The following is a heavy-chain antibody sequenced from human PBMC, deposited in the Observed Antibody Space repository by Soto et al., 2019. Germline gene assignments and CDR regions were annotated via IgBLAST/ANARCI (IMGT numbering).Heavy chain of an antibody. V-gene: IGHV4-34*01. CDR1: GGSFSGYY. D-gene: IGHD6-19*01. CDR3: ARLRRAGSSPGNKRVRFDP. CDR2: INHSGST. J-gene: IGHJ5*02. Sequence: TLSLTCAVYGGSFSGYYWSWIRQPPGKGLEWIGEINHSGSTNYNPSLKSRVTISVDTSKNQFSLKLSSVTAADTAVYYCARLRRAGSSPGNKRVRFDPWGQGTLVTV.